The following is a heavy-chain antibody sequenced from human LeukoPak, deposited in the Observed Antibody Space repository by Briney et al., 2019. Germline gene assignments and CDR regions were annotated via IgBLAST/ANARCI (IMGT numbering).Heavy chain of an antibody. D-gene: IGHD3-16*02. CDR1: GFTFSSYG. Sequence: GRSLRLSCAASGFTFSSYGMHWVRQAPGKGLEWVAVISYDGSNKYYADSVKGRFTISRDNSKNALYLQMNSLRAEDTAVYYCAKDYDYVWGSYRYTYFVYWGQGTLVTVSS. V-gene: IGHV3-30*18. CDR2: ISYDGSNK. CDR3: AKDYDYVWGSYRYTYFVY. J-gene: IGHJ4*02.